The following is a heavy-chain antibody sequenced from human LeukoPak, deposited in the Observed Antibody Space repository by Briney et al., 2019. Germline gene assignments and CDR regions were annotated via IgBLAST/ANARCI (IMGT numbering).Heavy chain of an antibody. J-gene: IGHJ6*03. D-gene: IGHD1-26*01. CDR3: ARGPGGSYLRRHMDV. V-gene: IGHV4-34*01. CDR1: SGSFSGYY. Sequence: SETLSLTCAVYSGSFSGYYWSWIRQPPGKGLEWIGEINHSGSTNYNPSLKSRVTISVDTSKNQFSLKLSSVTAADTAVYYCARGPGGSYLRRHMDVWGKGTTVTVSS. CDR2: INHSGST.